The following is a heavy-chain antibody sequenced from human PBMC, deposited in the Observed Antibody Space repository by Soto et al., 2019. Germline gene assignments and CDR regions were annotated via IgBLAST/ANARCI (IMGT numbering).Heavy chain of an antibody. Sequence: QVQLVQSGAEVQKPGASVKVSCKASGYTFTSYAIHWVRQAPGPRLEWMGWINAGNGNTQYSQKFQGRVTITRDTSASIEYMEVSSLRSEDTALYYCAREQSGEIMTMTDAFDIWGQGTMVTVSS. CDR2: INAGNGNT. CDR3: AREQSGEIMTMTDAFDI. CDR1: GYTFTSYA. D-gene: IGHD3-16*01. V-gene: IGHV1-3*01. J-gene: IGHJ3*02.